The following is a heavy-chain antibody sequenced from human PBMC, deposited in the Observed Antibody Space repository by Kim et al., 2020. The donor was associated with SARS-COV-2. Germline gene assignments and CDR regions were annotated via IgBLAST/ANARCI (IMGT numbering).Heavy chain of an antibody. J-gene: IGHJ4*02. Sequence: ETSYAQKFQGRVTMTEDTSTDTAYMELSSLRSEDTAVYYCATLTWELSRYWGQGTLVTVSS. CDR2: ET. V-gene: IGHV1-24*01. D-gene: IGHD1-26*01. CDR3: ATLTWELSRY.